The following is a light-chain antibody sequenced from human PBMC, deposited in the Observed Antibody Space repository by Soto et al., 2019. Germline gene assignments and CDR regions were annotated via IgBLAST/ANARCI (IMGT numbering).Light chain of an antibody. V-gene: IGLV2-14*03. CDR3: SSYRRASTYV. Sequence: QSVLTQPASVSGSPGQSITVSCTGTSSDVGGYNYVSWYQQHPGKAPRLMIYDVTNRPSGVSNRFSGSKSGNTASPTISGLQAEDEADYYCSSYRRASTYVFGTGTKVTVL. CDR2: DVT. J-gene: IGLJ1*01. CDR1: SSDVGGYNY.